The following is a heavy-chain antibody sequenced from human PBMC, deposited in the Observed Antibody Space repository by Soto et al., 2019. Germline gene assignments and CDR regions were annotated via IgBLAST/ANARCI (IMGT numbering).Heavy chain of an antibody. V-gene: IGHV3-33*01. CDR2: IWYDGSNK. CDR1: GFTFSSYG. J-gene: IGHJ6*02. D-gene: IGHD5-12*01. CDR3: ARDHGYSGYDLRSYYYYGMDV. Sequence: GGSLRLSCAASGFTFSSYGMHWVRQAPGKGLEWVAVIWYDGSNKYYADSVKGRFTISRDNSKNTLYLQMNSLRAEDTAVYYCARDHGYSGYDLRSYYYYGMDVWGQGTTVTVSS.